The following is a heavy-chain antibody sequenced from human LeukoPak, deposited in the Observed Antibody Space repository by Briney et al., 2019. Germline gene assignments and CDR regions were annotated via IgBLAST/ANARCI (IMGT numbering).Heavy chain of an antibody. J-gene: IGHJ4*02. CDR2: ISSDGDAT. CDR3: ARADCSSSSCYTVAY. V-gene: IGHV3-64*01. CDR1: GFTFSSYW. Sequence: GGSLRLSCAASGFTFSSYWMSWVRQAPGEGLEYVSGISSDGDATYYANSVKERFIISRDNSRNMLYLQMGSLRAEDMAVYYCARADCSSSSCYTVAYWGQGTLVTVSS. D-gene: IGHD2-2*02.